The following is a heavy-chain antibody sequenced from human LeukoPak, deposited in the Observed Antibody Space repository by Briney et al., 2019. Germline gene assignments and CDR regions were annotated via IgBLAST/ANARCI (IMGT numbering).Heavy chain of an antibody. Sequence: TGGSLRLSCAASGFPFSSYSMNWVRQAPGKGREGVSYISSSSSTIYYADSVKGRFTISRDNAKNSLYLQMNSLRAEDTAVYYCARDGYIVTFDYWGQGTLVTVSS. D-gene: IGHD5-24*01. J-gene: IGHJ4*02. CDR1: GFPFSSYS. V-gene: IGHV3-48*04. CDR3: ARDGYIVTFDY. CDR2: ISSSSSTI.